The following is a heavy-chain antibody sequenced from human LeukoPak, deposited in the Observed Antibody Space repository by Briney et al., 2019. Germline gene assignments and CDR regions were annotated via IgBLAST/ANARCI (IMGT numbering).Heavy chain of an antibody. V-gene: IGHV5-51*01. CDR2: IYPGDSDT. CDR1: GYRFTSYW. CDR3: ARTYYYDSSGYYSEPYFDY. J-gene: IGHJ4*02. D-gene: IGHD3-22*01. Sequence: GGALKSSCKGSGYRFTSYWIGWVRQMPGKGLEGRGIIYPGDSDTRYSPSFQGQVTISADKSISTAYLQWSSLKASDTAMYYCARTYYYDSSGYYSEPYFDYWGQGTLVTVSS.